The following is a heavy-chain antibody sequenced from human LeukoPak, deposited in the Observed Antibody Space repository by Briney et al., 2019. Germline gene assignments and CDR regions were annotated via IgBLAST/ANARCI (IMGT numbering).Heavy chain of an antibody. D-gene: IGHD3-22*01. CDR1: GGSISSSSYY. J-gene: IGHJ3*02. CDR3: ARLLDDSSGSIFLDAFDI. Sequence: PSETLSLTCTVSGGSISSSSYYWDWIRQPPGKGLEWIGSIYYNGNTYYNPSLKSRVTISVDTSKNHFSLKLSSVTAADTAVYYCARLLDDSSGSIFLDAFDIWGQGTMVTVSS. V-gene: IGHV4-39*02. CDR2: IYYNGNT.